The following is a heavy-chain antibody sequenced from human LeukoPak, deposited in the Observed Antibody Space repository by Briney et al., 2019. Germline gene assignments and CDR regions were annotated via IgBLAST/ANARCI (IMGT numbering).Heavy chain of an antibody. V-gene: IGHV3-30*04. D-gene: IGHD2-2*01. CDR1: GFTFSSYA. CDR3: ARGESVAMGSIDY. Sequence: PGGSLRLSCAASGFTFSSYAIHWVRQAPGRGLEWVAVISYDGNNKYYADSVKGRFTLSRDNSKNTLFLQMDSMTTEDSAVYFCARGESVAMGSIDYWGQGTLVTVSS. J-gene: IGHJ4*02. CDR2: ISYDGNNK.